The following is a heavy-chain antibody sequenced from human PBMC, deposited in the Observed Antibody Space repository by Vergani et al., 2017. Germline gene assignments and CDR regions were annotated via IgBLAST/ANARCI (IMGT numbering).Heavy chain of an antibody. V-gene: IGHV4-59*01. Sequence: QVQLQESGPGLVKTSETLSLTCTVSGGSISSYYWSWIRQPPGKGLEWIGYIYYSGRTNYNPSLKSRVTISVDTSKNQFSLKLSSVTAADTAVYYCAREVDSGSYPSFDYWGQGTLVTVSS. J-gene: IGHJ4*02. CDR3: AREVDSGSYPSFDY. CDR1: GGSISSYY. D-gene: IGHD1-26*01. CDR2: IYYSGRT.